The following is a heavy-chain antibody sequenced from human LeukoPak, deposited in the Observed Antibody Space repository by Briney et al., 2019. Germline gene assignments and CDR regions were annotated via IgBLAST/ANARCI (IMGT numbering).Heavy chain of an antibody. J-gene: IGHJ4*02. D-gene: IGHD3-22*01. V-gene: IGHV4-59*08. CDR2: IYYSGST. CDR3: ARHLSSGYYTLDY. Sequence: SETLSLTCTVSGGSISSYYWSWIRQPPGKGLEWIGYIYYSGSTNYNPSLKSRVTISVDTSKNQFSLNLNSVTAADTAVYYCARHLSSGYYTLDYWGQGTLVTVSS. CDR1: GGSISSYY.